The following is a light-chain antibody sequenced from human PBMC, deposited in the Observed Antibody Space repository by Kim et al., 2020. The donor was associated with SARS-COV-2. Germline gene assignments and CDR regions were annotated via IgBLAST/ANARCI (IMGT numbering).Light chain of an antibody. V-gene: IGLV3-19*01. J-gene: IGLJ2*01. CDR2: DKN. Sequence: VDWGETVRVGCRGGSVRSYYATWCEQQTGEAPIVVIYDKNNRPSGIPDRFSGSSSGNTASLTITGAQAGDEADYYCNWRGHTDPAVCGGETQLTFL. CDR3: NWRGHTDPAV. CDR1: SVRSYY.